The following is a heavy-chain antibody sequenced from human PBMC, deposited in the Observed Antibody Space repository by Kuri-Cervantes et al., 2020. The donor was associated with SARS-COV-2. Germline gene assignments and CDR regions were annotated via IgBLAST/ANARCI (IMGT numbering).Heavy chain of an antibody. CDR3: ARDSGDWNPDGLDI. CDR2: LNPDTGNT. D-gene: IGHD1-1*01. Sequence: ASVKVSCKASGGTFSSYAISWVRQAPGQGLEWMGWLNPDTGNTGNAKEFQGRVTMTTDTSINTAYMEVSSLSFEDTAIYYCARDSGDWNPDGLDIWGQGTMVTVSS. J-gene: IGHJ3*02. CDR1: GGTFSSYA. V-gene: IGHV1-8*02.